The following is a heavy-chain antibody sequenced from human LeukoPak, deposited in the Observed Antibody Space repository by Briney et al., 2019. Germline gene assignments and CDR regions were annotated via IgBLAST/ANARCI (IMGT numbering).Heavy chain of an antibody. Sequence: GGSLRLSCAASGFTFSSHGMSWVRQAPGKGLEWVSTISGSGDNTYYADSVKGRFTISRDNSKNTLYLQMNSLRAEDTAVYYCAKGEGRSYYNENWFDPWGQGTLVTVSS. V-gene: IGHV3-23*01. CDR2: ISGSGDNT. CDR3: AKGEGRSYYNENWFDP. D-gene: IGHD3-10*01. CDR1: GFTFSSHG. J-gene: IGHJ5*02.